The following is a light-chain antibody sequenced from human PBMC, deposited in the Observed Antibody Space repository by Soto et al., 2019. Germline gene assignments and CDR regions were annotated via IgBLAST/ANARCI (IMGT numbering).Light chain of an antibody. V-gene: IGKV1-12*01. J-gene: IGKJ5*01. CDR3: QQANSFPIT. CDR2: VAS. Sequence: DIQLTQSPSFLSASVGDRVTITCRASQPISNWLAWYQQKPGKAPRLLIYVASALHSGVQSRFSGSGSGTDFTLTIRSLQPEDFATYYCQQANSFPITVGQGTRLEIK. CDR1: QPISNW.